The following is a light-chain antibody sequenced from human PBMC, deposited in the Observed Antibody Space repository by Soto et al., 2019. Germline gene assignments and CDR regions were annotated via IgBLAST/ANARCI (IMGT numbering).Light chain of an antibody. V-gene: IGLV4-69*01. CDR2: LNSDGSH. J-gene: IGLJ2*01. CDR1: SGHSSYA. Sequence: QLVLTQSPSASASLGASVKLTCTLSSGHSSYAIAWHQQQPEKGLRFLMKLNSDGSHSKGDGIPDRFSGSSSGAERYLTISSLQSEDEADYYCQTWGADSVIFGGGTKLTVL. CDR3: QTWGADSVI.